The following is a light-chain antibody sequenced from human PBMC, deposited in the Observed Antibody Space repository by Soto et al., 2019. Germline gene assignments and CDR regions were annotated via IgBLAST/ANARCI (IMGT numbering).Light chain of an antibody. CDR2: GAS. V-gene: IGKV3-20*01. J-gene: IGKJ4*01. CDR3: QPYGASPLT. CDR1: QSVNSGS. Sequence: EIVLTQSPGTLSLSPGERATLSCRASQSVNSGSLAWYQQKPGQAPRLFIYGASSRATGIPDRFSGGGSGTDFTLTISRLEPEDFAVYYCQPYGASPLTFGGGTKVEI.